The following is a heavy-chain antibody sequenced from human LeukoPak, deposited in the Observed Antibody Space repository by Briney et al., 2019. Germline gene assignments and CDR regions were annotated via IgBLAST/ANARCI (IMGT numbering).Heavy chain of an antibody. J-gene: IGHJ4*02. CDR2: INWSGGST. CDR3: ARAPITSPFYFDY. D-gene: IGHD2-2*01. CDR1: GFAFDEHG. V-gene: IGHV3-20*04. Sequence: GGSLRLSCTASGFAFDEHGMSWVRQVPGKGLEWVSGINWSGGSTGYADLLRGRFTISRDNAKNSLYLQMDSLRAEDTALYYCARAPITSPFYFDYWGQGTLVTVSS.